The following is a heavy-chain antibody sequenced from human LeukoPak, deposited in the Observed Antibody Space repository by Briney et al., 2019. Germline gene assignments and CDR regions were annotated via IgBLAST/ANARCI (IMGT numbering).Heavy chain of an antibody. CDR1: GFTISLYG. CDR3: VRDPSSVRLPFGS. D-gene: IGHD6-6*01. CDR2: ISASSSGI. Sequence: GGSLRLSCAVSGFTISLYGMNWVRQAPGKGLEWISHISASSSGIFYADSVKGRFITSRDNTRSSLYLQMNSLRAEDTAVYYCVRDPSSVRLPFGSWGQGTLVTVSS. V-gene: IGHV3-48*01. J-gene: IGHJ4*02.